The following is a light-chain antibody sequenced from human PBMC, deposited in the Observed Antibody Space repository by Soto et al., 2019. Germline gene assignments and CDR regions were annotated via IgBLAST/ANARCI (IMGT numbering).Light chain of an antibody. Sequence: QSVLTQPASVSGSPGQSITISCSGTSSDVGGYNLVSGYQQHPGRAPKLLIYEVSQRPSGVSSRFSGSKSGNTATLTISGVQPEDEADYHCCSYATSSFVFGTGTKVTVL. V-gene: IGLV2-23*02. CDR3: CSYATSSFV. CDR2: EVS. CDR1: SSDVGGYNL. J-gene: IGLJ1*01.